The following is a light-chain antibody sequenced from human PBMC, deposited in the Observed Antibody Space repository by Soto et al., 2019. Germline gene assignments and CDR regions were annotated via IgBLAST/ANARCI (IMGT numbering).Light chain of an antibody. CDR1: QSITKY. V-gene: IGKV3-20*01. J-gene: IGKJ2*01. Sequence: EIVLTQSPGTLSLSPGERATLSCRASQSITKYLAWYQQRPGQSARLLIYGASSRATGVPDRFSGGGSATDFTLTVSRLEPEDFAVYYCQQYSGSPRTFGQGTKLEIK. CDR3: QQYSGSPRT. CDR2: GAS.